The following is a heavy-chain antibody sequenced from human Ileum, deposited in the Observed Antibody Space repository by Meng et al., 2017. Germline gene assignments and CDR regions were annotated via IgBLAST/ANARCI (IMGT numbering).Heavy chain of an antibody. CDR3: ARGQYYDSSGYFLPDY. D-gene: IGHD3-22*01. Sequence: VQPCHALAEVKPPGATVKVSCKASGYTFSSYAIHWVRQAPVQRLEWLGWINIGNGDTRYSQMFQGRLTITRDTSATAAYMELSGLRSEDTAVYYCARGQYYDSSGYFLPDYWGQGTLVTVSS. CDR2: INIGNGDT. V-gene: IGHV1-3*04. CDR1: GYTFSSYA. J-gene: IGHJ4*02.